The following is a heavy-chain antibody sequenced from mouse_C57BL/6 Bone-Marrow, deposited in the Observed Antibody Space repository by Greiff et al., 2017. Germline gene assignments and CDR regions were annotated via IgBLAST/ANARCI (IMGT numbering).Heavy chain of an antibody. J-gene: IGHJ2*01. CDR2: INPNNGGT. CDR1: GYTFTDYY. D-gene: IGHD2-5*01. Sequence: EVQLQQSGPELVKPGASVKISCTASGYTFTDYYMNWVKQSHGKSLEWIGDINPNNGGTSYNQKFKGKATLTVDKSSSTAYMGLRSLASEDSAVYYCARWGAYYSNHYFDDWGQGTTLTVSS. CDR3: ARWGAYYSNHYFDD. V-gene: IGHV1-26*01.